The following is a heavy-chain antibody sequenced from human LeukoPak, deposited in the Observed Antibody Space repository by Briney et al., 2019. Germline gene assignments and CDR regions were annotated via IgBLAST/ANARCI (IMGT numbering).Heavy chain of an antibody. D-gene: IGHD1-26*01. CDR1: GYTFTNYD. V-gene: IGHV1-8*01. CDR3: ARSTGGASTEFDY. CDR2: LNPSSGNT. J-gene: IGHJ4*02. Sequence: GASVKVSCKASGYTFTNYDINWVRQATGQGLEWMGWLNPSSGNTGYAQKFQGRVTMTRNTSISTAYMELSSLRSEDTAVYYCARSTGGASTEFDYWGQGTLVTVSS.